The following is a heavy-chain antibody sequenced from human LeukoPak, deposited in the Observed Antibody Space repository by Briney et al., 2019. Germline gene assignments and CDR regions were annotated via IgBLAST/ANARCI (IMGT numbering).Heavy chain of an antibody. Sequence: PGGSLRLSCAASGFTVSNNYMAWVRQAPEKGLEWVSVIYMGGSTQYAAPVTGRFTLSQETSKNTLHLQMNRLRAEDTAMYYGARDRFYGDCWGQGTLVTVSS. CDR2: IYMGGST. D-gene: IGHD3-16*01. CDR3: ARDRFYGDC. J-gene: IGHJ4*02. CDR1: GFTVSNNY. V-gene: IGHV3-53*01.